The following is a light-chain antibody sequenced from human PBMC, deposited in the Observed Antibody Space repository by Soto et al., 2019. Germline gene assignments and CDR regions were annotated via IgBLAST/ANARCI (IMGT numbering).Light chain of an antibody. CDR2: AAS. CDR3: QQSGSSPPT. J-gene: IGKJ1*01. V-gene: IGKV3-20*01. CDR1: HSVSSRF. Sequence: EIVLTQSPGTLSLSPGERAALSCRAGHSVSSRFLAWYQQKPGQAPRLLIYAASNRATGIPDRFSGSGSGTDFTLTISRLEPEDFAVYYCQQSGSSPPTFGQGTKVDIK.